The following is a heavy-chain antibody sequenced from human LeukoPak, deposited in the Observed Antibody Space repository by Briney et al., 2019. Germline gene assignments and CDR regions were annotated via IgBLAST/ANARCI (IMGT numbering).Heavy chain of an antibody. CDR3: ARVQSYYNYYMDV. Sequence: SETLSLTCTVSGDSISGGSYYWAWIRQPPEKGLGWIGTIYSSGSTYYNPSLRSRVTISVDTSKNQFSLKLSSVTAADTAVYYCARVQSYYNYYMDVWGKGTTVTVPS. V-gene: IGHV4-39*01. CDR1: GDSISGGSYY. CDR2: IYSSGST. J-gene: IGHJ6*03.